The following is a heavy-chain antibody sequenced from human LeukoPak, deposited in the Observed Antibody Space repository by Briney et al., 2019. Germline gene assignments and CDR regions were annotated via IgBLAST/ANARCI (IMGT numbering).Heavy chain of an antibody. CDR1: GFTFSSYS. J-gene: IGHJ4*02. CDR2: ISSSSSYI. Sequence: RGSLRLSCAASGFTFSSYSMNWVRQAPGKGLEWVSSISSSSSYIYYADSVKGRFTISRDNAKNSLYLQMNSLRAEDTAVYYCARAHLYCSGGSCYSDYWGQGTLVTVSS. CDR3: ARAHLYCSGGSCYSDY. D-gene: IGHD2-15*01. V-gene: IGHV3-21*01.